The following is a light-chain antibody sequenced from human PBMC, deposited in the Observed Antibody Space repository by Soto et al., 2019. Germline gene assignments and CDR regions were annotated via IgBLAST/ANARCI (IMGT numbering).Light chain of an antibody. V-gene: IGKV1-5*03. CDR2: KAS. Sequence: DIQMTQSPSTLSASVGDRVTITCRASQSISTWLAWYQQEPGKAPKLLIYKASNLESGVPSRFSGSRSGTEFTLTISSLQPADFATYYCQQYNSYSWTFGQGTKVDIK. CDR3: QQYNSYSWT. CDR1: QSISTW. J-gene: IGKJ1*01.